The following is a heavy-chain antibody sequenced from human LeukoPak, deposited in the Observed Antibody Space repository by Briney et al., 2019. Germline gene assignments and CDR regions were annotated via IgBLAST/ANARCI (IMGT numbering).Heavy chain of an antibody. D-gene: IGHD2-15*01. CDR3: ARVVSCSGGSWYSGWFDP. V-gene: IGHV3-53*01. CDR2: IYSGGST. J-gene: IGHJ5*02. CDR1: GFTVSSNY. Sequence: GGSLRLSCVASGFTVSSNYMSWVRQAPGKGLEWVSVIYSGGSTYYADSVKGRFTISRDNSKNTLYLQMNSLRAEDTAVYYCARVVSCSGGSWYSGWFDPWGQGTLVTVSS.